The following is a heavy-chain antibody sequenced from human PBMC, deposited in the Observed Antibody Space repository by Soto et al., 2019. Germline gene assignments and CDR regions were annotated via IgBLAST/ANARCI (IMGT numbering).Heavy chain of an antibody. V-gene: IGHV1-18*01. CDR2: INAYNGNT. CDR1: GYTFTNFG. D-gene: IGHD5-12*01. J-gene: IGHJ6*02. Sequence: VKVSCKASGYTFTNFGISWVRQAPGQGLEWMGWINAYNGNTNYAQMLQGRVTMTTDTSTSTAYMELRSLRSDDTAVYYCARGLTEMATLGWYYGMDVWGQGTTVTVSS. CDR3: ARGLTEMATLGWYYGMDV.